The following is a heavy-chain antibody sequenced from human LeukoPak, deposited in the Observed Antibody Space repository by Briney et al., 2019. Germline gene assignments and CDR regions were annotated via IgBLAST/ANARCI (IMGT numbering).Heavy chain of an antibody. D-gene: IGHD1-26*01. Sequence: SETLSLTCTVSGGPITSHYWSWIRQPAGKGLEWIGRINTRGSSNYNPSLKSRVTMSVDMSKNQFSLKLRSVTAADTAVYYCARDFEGDSYYFGKWGQGTRVTVSS. CDR3: ARDFEGDSYYFGK. V-gene: IGHV4-4*07. J-gene: IGHJ4*02. CDR1: GGPITSHY. CDR2: INTRGSS.